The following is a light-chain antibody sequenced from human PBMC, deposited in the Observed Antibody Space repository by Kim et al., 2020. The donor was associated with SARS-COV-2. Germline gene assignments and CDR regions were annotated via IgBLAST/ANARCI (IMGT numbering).Light chain of an antibody. CDR2: GKN. CDR1: SLRSYY. CDR3: NSRDSNDNVV. Sequence: SSELTQDPAVSVALGQTVRITCQGDSLRSYYAIWYQQKPGQAPIVVIHGKNNRPSGIPDRFSGSSSGNTASLTITGTQAGDEADYYCNSRDSNDNVVFGG. V-gene: IGLV3-19*01. J-gene: IGLJ2*01.